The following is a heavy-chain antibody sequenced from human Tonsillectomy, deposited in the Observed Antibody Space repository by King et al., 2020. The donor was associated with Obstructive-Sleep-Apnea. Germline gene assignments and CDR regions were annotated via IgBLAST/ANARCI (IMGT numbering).Heavy chain of an antibody. CDR1: RFTFSSYS. CDR2: ISSSSSTI. J-gene: IGHJ4*02. V-gene: IGHV3-48*04. Sequence: GQLVQSGGGLVQPGGSLRLSCAASRFTFSSYSMNWVRQAPGKGLEWVSYISSSSSTIYYADSVKGRFTISRDNAKNSLYLQLNSLRAEDTAVYNCAREYCSRTSCYDGLDYWGQGTLVTVSS. CDR3: AREYCSRTSCYDGLDY. D-gene: IGHD2-2*01.